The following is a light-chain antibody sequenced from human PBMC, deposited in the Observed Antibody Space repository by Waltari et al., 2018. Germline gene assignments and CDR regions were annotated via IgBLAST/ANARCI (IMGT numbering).Light chain of an antibody. CDR2: KAS. CDR1: QCISYY. Sequence: DIQMTQSPSSLSASVGDRVTITCRASQCISYYLAWYQQIPGKAPKLLIYKASTLQSGVPSRFSGSGAGTDCTLTISSLQPEDFATYYCQQHNSNPLTFGGGTKVEIK. J-gene: IGKJ4*01. V-gene: IGKV1-16*01. CDR3: QQHNSNPLT.